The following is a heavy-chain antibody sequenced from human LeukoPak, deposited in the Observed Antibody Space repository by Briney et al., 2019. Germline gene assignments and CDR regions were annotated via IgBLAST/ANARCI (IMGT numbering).Heavy chain of an antibody. V-gene: IGHV4-59*12. CDR2: IYYSGST. CDR3: ARRCGGDCYFSDY. CDR1: GGSISSYY. Sequence: MPSETLSLTCTVSGGSISSYYWSWIRQPPGKGLEWIGYIYYSGSTNYNPSLKSRVTISVDTSKNQFSLKLSPVPAADTAVYYCARRCGGDCYFSDYWGQGTLVTVSS. D-gene: IGHD2-21*02. J-gene: IGHJ4*02.